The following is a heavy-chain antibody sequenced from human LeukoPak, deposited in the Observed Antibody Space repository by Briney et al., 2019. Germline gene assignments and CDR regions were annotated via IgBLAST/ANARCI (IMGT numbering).Heavy chain of an antibody. Sequence: PSETLSLTCTVSGGSISSYYWGWIRQPAGKGLEWIGRIYTSGSTNYNPSLESRVTMSVDTSKNQFSLKLSSVTAADTAVYYCARGSGTTSDYYYMAVWGKGTTVTVSS. CDR2: IYTSGST. D-gene: IGHD1-7*01. J-gene: IGHJ6*03. CDR3: ARGSGTTSDYYYMAV. CDR1: GGSISSYY. V-gene: IGHV4-4*07.